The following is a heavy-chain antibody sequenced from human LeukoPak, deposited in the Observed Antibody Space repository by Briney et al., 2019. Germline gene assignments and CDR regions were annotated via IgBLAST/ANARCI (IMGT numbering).Heavy chain of an antibody. CDR2: IYYSGST. D-gene: IGHD4-17*01. CDR1: GGSISSSSYY. CDR3: ARESFYGPFDY. V-gene: IGHV4-39*07. Sequence: SETLSLTCTVSGGSISSSSYYWGWIRKPPGKGLEWIGSIYYSGSTNYNPSLKSRVTISVDTSKNQFSLKLSSVTAADTAVYYCARESFYGPFDYWGQGTLVTVSS. J-gene: IGHJ4*02.